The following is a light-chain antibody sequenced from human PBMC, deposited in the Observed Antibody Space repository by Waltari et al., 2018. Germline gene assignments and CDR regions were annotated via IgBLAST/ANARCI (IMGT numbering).Light chain of an antibody. CDR1: IFGRHT. Sequence: SFVLTQPPSVSVDPGATATITCEGTIFGRHTAHWCQRKPGQAPVLVIYDDSDRPSGIPERFSGSNSGTTATLIISRVEAGDEADYYCHVWDSGSYHYVFGTGTKVTVL. CDR3: HVWDSGSYHYV. J-gene: IGLJ1*01. CDR2: DDS. V-gene: IGLV3-21*04.